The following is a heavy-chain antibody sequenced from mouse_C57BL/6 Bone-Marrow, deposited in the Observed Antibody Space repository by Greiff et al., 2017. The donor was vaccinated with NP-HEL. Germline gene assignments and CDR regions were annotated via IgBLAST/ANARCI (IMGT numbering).Heavy chain of an antibody. CDR3: ARHYYSNYFDY. J-gene: IGHJ2*01. D-gene: IGHD2-5*01. Sequence: EVKLVESGGDLVKPGGSLKLSCAASGFTFSSYGMSWVRQTPDKRLGWVATISSGGSYAYYPDSVKGRFTISRDNAMNTLYLQMSSLKFEDTAMYYCARHYYSNYFDYWGQGTTLTVSS. CDR2: ISSGGSYA. V-gene: IGHV5-6*01. CDR1: GFTFSSYG.